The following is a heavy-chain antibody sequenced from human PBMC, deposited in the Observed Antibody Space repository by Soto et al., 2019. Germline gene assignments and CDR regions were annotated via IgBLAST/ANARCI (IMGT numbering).Heavy chain of an antibody. CDR1: GFSFSSFT. D-gene: IGHD3-22*01. CDR3: ARDNSGYREDHDAFDI. Sequence: EVQLVESGGGLVKSGGSLRLSCAASGFSFSSFTMNWVRQAPGKGLEWISSIESSSTYIYYADSLKGRFTVSRDNAKNSLYLQMNSLRAEDTAVYYCARDNSGYREDHDAFDIWGQGTQVTVSS. V-gene: IGHV3-21*01. CDR2: IESSSTYI. J-gene: IGHJ3*02.